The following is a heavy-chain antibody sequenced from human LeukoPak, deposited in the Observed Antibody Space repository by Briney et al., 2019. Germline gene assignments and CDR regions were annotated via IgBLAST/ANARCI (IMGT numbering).Heavy chain of an antibody. CDR2: ISGSGGAT. Sequence: GGSLRLSCTASGLTFRDFDMSWVRQAPGKGLEWVSTISGSGGATYYADSVKGRFTISRDNSKNTLYLEMNSLRAEDTAVYYCAKWAYGWGSSVYGMDLWGQGTTVTVSS. D-gene: IGHD3-10*01. CDR1: GLTFRDFD. V-gene: IGHV3-23*01. J-gene: IGHJ6*02. CDR3: AKWAYGWGSSVYGMDL.